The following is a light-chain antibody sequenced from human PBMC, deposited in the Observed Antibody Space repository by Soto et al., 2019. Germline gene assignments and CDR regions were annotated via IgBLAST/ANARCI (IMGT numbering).Light chain of an antibody. V-gene: IGKV1-12*01. CDR2: TTS. CDR1: QDISRW. Sequence: DIQMTQSPSFMSASVGDRVTVTCRASQDISRWLAWYQQKPGKAPKLLIYTTSTLASGVPSRFSGSGSGTDFTLTISSLQPEDFATYYCQQANSFPITFGQGTRLEIK. CDR3: QQANSFPIT. J-gene: IGKJ5*01.